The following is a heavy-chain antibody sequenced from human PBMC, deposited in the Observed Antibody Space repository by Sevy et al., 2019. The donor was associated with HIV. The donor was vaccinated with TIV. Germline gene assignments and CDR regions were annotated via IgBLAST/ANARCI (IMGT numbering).Heavy chain of an antibody. V-gene: IGHV3-9*01. CDR2: ISWNSRNI. J-gene: IGHJ6*02. CDR3: AKDINRGCDGVNCYSYYNYFYGLDV. CDR1: GFPFNDHA. D-gene: IGHD2-21*01. Sequence: GGSLRLSCAASGFPFNDHAMHWVRLVPGKGLEWVSGISWNSRNIGYADSVKGRFTISRDNTRHSVYLEMHSLRPEDTALYYCAKDINRGCDGVNCYSYYNYFYGLDVWGQGTTVTVSS.